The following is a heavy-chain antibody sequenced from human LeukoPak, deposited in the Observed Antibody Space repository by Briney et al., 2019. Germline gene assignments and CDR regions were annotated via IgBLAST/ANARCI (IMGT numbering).Heavy chain of an antibody. D-gene: IGHD3-10*01. CDR3: ARSGRMVRGVSQGVDY. Sequence: SETLSLTCTVSGGSISSSSYYWGWIRQPPGKGLEWIGSIYYSGSTYYNPSLKSRVTISVDTSKNQFSLRLSSVTAADTAVYYCARSGRMVRGVSQGVDYWGQGTLVTVSS. V-gene: IGHV4-39*01. CDR1: GGSISSSSYY. J-gene: IGHJ4*02. CDR2: IYYSGST.